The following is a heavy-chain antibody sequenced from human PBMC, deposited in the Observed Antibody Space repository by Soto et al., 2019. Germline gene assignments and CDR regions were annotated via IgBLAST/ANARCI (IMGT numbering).Heavy chain of an antibody. CDR1: GYTFTSYD. CDR3: ARGRNDYYDSSGYYLFDY. Sequence: QVQLVQSGAEVKKPGASVKVSCKASGYTFTSYDINWVRQATGQGLEWMGWMNPNSGNTGYAQKXQGRVTMTRNXXIXTXXMELSSLRSEDTAVYYCARGRNDYYDSSGYYLFDYWGQGTLVTVSS. CDR2: MNPNSGNT. D-gene: IGHD3-22*01. V-gene: IGHV1-8*01. J-gene: IGHJ4*02.